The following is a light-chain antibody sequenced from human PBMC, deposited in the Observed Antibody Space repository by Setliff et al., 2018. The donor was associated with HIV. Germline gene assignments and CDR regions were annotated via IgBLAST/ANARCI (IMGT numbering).Light chain of an antibody. CDR1: SSDVGSYNY. Sequence: QSVLTQPASVSGFPGQSITISCTGSSSDVGSYNYVSWYQQHPGKAPKLMIYDVSKRPSGVPDRFSGSKSGNTASLTISGLQAEDEADYYCSSYTSSTPLYVFGIGTKVTVL. CDR3: SSYTSSTPLYV. CDR2: DVS. J-gene: IGLJ1*01. V-gene: IGLV2-14*01.